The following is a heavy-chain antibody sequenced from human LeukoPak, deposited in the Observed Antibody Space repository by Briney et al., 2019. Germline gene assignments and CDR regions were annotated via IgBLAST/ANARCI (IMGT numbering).Heavy chain of an antibody. CDR2: IYPGDSDT. CDR1: GYSFTSYW. D-gene: IGHD3-10*01. CDR3: ERALLWFGESHYGMDV. J-gene: IGHJ6*02. Sequence: GESLKISCKGSGYSFTSYWIGWVRQMPGKGLEWMGIIYPGDSDTRYSPSFQGQVTISADKSISTAYLQWSSLKASDTAMYYCERALLWFGESHYGMDVWGQGTTVTVSS. V-gene: IGHV5-51*01.